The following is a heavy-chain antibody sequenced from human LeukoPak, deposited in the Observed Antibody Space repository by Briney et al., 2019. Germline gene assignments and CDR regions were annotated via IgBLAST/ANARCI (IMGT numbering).Heavy chain of an antibody. Sequence: PGGSLRLSCAASGFTFSSYAMSWVHQAPGKGLEWVSAISGSGGSTYYADSVKGRFTITRDNSKNTLYLQMNSLRAEDTAVYYCAKGYSSSWYNGGFEGDYWGQGTLVTVSS. CDR2: ISGSGGST. V-gene: IGHV3-23*01. D-gene: IGHD6-13*01. CDR1: GFTFSSYA. CDR3: AKGYSSSWYNGGFEGDY. J-gene: IGHJ4*02.